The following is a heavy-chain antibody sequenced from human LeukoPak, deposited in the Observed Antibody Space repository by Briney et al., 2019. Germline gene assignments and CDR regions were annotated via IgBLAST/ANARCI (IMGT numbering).Heavy chain of an antibody. D-gene: IGHD2-2*02. CDR1: GYTYTGYY. Sequence: ASVKVSCKASGYTYTGYYMHWVRQAPGQGLEWMGWINPNSGGTNYAQKFQGRVTMTRDTSISTAYMELSRLRSDDTAVYYCARDGAVPAAIRGLSYCYYYMDVWGKGTTVTVSS. V-gene: IGHV1-2*02. J-gene: IGHJ6*03. CDR3: ARDGAVPAAIRGLSYCYYYMDV. CDR2: INPNSGGT.